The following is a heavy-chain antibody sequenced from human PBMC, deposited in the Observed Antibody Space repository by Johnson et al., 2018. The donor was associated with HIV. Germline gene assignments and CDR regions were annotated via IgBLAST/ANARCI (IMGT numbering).Heavy chain of an antibody. D-gene: IGHD1-14*01. J-gene: IGHJ3*02. CDR3: ANGGSLTQDAPFDI. Sequence: QVQLVESGGGVVQPGRSLRLSCAASGFTFSSYAMHWVRQAPGQGLEWVAVISSDGSNKYYADSVKGRFTISRDNSKNTLYLQMNSLRAEDTAVYYCANGGSLTQDAPFDIWGQGTMVTVSS. CDR2: ISSDGSNK. CDR1: GFTFSSYA. V-gene: IGHV3-30*04.